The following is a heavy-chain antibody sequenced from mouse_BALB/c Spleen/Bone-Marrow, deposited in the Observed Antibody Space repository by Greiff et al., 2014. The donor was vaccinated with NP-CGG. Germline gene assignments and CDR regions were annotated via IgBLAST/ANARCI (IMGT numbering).Heavy chain of an antibody. CDR2: IYPGDGDT. CDR3: HYFGSDYYVMDY. V-gene: IGHV1-80*01. Sequence: QVQLQQSGAEMVRPGSSVKISCKASGYAFSNNWMNWMKQRPGQGLEWIGQIYPGDGDTNYNGKFKGKATLTADKSSSIAYMQLISLTSEDSAVYFCHYFGSDYYVMDYWGQGTSVTVSS. CDR1: GYAFSNNW. J-gene: IGHJ4*01. D-gene: IGHD1-1*01.